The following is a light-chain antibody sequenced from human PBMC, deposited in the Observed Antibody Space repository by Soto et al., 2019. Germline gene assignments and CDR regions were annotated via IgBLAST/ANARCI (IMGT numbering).Light chain of an antibody. CDR2: DAS. CDR3: QQYNSYSQT. Sequence: DIQMTHSPSTLSASVGDRATITCRGSQSISSWLAWYQQKPGKAPKLLIYDASSLESGVPSRFSGSGSGTEFTLTISSLQPDDFATYYCQQYNSYSQTFGQGTKVDIK. J-gene: IGKJ1*01. CDR1: QSISSW. V-gene: IGKV1-5*01.